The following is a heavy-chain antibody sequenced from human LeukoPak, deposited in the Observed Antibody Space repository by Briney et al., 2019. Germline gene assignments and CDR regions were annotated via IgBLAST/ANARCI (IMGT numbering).Heavy chain of an antibody. V-gene: IGHV3-21*01. CDR3: ARSPSGYNYGDYDY. CDR2: ISSSSSYI. Sequence: GGSLRLSWAASGFTFSSYSMNWVRQAPGKGLEWVSSISSSSSYIYYADSVKGRFTISRDNAKNSLYLQMNSLRAEDMAVYYCARSPSGYNYGDYDYWGQGTLVTVSS. J-gene: IGHJ4*02. CDR1: GFTFSSYS. D-gene: IGHD5-18*01.